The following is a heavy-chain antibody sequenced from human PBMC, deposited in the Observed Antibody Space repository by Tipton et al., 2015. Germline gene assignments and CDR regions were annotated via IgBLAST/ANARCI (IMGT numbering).Heavy chain of an antibody. D-gene: IGHD6-13*01. CDR3: AREGSSWYFGVY. Sequence: GSLRLSCAASGFTFYSYWMNWVRQAPGKGLEWVANIKQDGSEKNYVDSVKGRFTISRDNAKSSLYLQLNSLRPEDTAVYYCAREGSSWYFGVYWGQGTLVSVSS. CDR2: IKQDGSEK. CDR1: GFTFYSYW. V-gene: IGHV3-7*03. J-gene: IGHJ4*02.